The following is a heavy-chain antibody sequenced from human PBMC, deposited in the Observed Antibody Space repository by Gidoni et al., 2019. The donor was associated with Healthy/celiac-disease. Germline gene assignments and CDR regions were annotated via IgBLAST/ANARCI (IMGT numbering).Heavy chain of an antibody. Sequence: QVQLVQSGAEVKKPGASLKVSCTASGSTFTSYGISWVRQAPGQGLEWMGWISAYNGNTNYAQKLQGRVTMTTDTSTSTAYMELRSLRSDDTAVYYCARDWEGELHDYGDSLDYWGQGTLVTVSS. D-gene: IGHD4-17*01. CDR1: GSTFTSYG. J-gene: IGHJ4*02. CDR2: ISAYNGNT. CDR3: ARDWEGELHDYGDSLDY. V-gene: IGHV1-18*01.